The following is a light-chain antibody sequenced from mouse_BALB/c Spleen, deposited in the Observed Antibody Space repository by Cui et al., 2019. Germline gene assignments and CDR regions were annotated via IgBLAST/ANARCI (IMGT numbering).Light chain of an antibody. CDR2: RTS. J-gene: IGKJ5*01. Sequence: ENVLTQSPAIRAASLGTKVTMTCSASSSVSSSYLHWYQQKSGASPKPLIHRTSNLASGVPARFSGSGSGTSYSLTINSVEAEDDATYYCQQWSGYPFTFGAGTKLELK. CDR3: QQWSGYPFT. CDR1: SSVSSSY. V-gene: IGKV4-58*01.